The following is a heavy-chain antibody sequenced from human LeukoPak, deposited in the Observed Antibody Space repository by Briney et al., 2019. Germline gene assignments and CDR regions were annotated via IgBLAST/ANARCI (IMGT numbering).Heavy chain of an antibody. J-gene: IGHJ4*02. D-gene: IGHD1-26*01. CDR1: GGSISSYY. CDR3: VRAASGSYYRFDY. V-gene: IGHV4-59*01. Sequence: SQTLSLTCTVSGGSISSYYWSWIRQPPGKGLEWIGYIYDGGSTNYNPSLKSRVTISVDTSKNHFSLKLSSVTAADTAVYYCVRAASGSYYRFDYWGQGTLVTVSS. CDR2: IYDGGST.